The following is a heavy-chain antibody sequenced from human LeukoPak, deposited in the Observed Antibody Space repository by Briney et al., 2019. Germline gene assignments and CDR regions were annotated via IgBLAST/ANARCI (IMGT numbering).Heavy chain of an antibody. V-gene: IGHV4-59*02. CDR3: ARLYYYYYYMDV. J-gene: IGHJ6*03. Sequence: SETLSLTCTVSGGSVSSYYWSWIRQPPGKGLEWIGYMYYSGSTNYNPSLKSRVTISVDTSKNQFSLKLSSVTAADTAVYYCARLYYYYYYMDVWGKGTTVTVSS. CDR2: MYYSGST. CDR1: GGSVSSYY.